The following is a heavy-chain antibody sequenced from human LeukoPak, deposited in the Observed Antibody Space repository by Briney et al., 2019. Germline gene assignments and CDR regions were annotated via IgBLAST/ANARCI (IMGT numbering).Heavy chain of an antibody. CDR2: IYSGGST. D-gene: IGHD6-13*01. J-gene: IGHJ4*02. CDR3: ARSIIAAALDYFDY. Sequence: GGSLRLSCAASGFTVSGNYMNWVRQAPGKGLEWFSVIYSGGSTDYTDSVKARFTISRDNAKNSLYLQMNSLRAEDTAVYYCARSIIAAALDYFDYWGQGTLVTVSS. V-gene: IGHV3-66*01. CDR1: GFTVSGNY.